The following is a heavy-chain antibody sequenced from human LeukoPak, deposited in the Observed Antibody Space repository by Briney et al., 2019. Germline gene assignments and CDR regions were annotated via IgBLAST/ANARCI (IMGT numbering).Heavy chain of an antibody. V-gene: IGHV3-9*01. D-gene: IGHD1-26*01. Sequence: GRSLRFSCAASGFTFDDYAMHWVRQAPGKGLEWVSGISWNSGSIDYADSVKGRFTISRDNAKNSLYLQLNSLRAEDSALYYCAKAGGSYSGLNYFDYWGQGTLVTVSS. CDR3: AKAGGSYSGLNYFDY. J-gene: IGHJ4*02. CDR2: ISWNSGSI. CDR1: GFTFDDYA.